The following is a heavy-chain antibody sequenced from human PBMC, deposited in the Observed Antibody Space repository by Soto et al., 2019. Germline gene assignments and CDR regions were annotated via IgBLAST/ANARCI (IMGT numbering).Heavy chain of an antibody. Sequence: QVQLVESGGGVVQPGRSLRLSCAASGFTFSSYGMHWVRQAPGKGLEWVAVISYDGSNKYYADSVKGRFTISRDNSKNTLYRQMNSLRAEDTAVYYCAKDQGAYCGGDCYSHYWGQGTLVTVSS. CDR1: GFTFSSYG. J-gene: IGHJ4*02. CDR2: ISYDGSNK. D-gene: IGHD2-21*02. V-gene: IGHV3-30*18. CDR3: AKDQGAYCGGDCYSHY.